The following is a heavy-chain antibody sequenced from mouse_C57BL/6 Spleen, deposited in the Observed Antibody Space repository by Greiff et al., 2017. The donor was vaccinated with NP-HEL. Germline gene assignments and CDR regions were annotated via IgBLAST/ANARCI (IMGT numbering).Heavy chain of an antibody. V-gene: IGHV1-80*01. J-gene: IGHJ4*01. CDR3: ARWEDYNSDYYAMDY. CDR1: GYTFSDYY. CDR2: INPDDGGT. D-gene: IGHD2-13*01. Sequence: VQLQQSGAGLVKPGASVKISCKASGYTFSDYYMNWVQQSPGKGLEWIGKINPDDGGTNYNGTFKGKATLTADKSSSTAYMQLSSLTSEDSAVYYCARWEDYNSDYYAMDYWGQGTSVTVSS.